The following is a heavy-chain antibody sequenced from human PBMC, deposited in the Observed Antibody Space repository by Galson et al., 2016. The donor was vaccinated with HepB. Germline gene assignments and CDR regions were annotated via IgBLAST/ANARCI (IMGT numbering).Heavy chain of an antibody. J-gene: IGHJ4*02. Sequence: SLRLSCAASGFTFSVYTMTWVRQTPRKGLEWVSGISGRGGRTYYADSVKGRFTISRDNSKNTLYLQMNTLGAEDTAIYYCAKDVRDYCTNGVCERDRWGQGTLVTVSS. V-gene: IGHV3-23*01. CDR3: AKDVRDYCTNGVCERDR. D-gene: IGHD2-8*01. CDR1: GFTFSVYT. CDR2: ISGRGGRT.